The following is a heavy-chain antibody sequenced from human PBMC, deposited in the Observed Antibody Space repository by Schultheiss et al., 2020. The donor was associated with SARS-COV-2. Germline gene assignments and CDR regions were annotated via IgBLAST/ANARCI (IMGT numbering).Heavy chain of an antibody. CDR1: GGSFSGYY. D-gene: IGHD6-13*01. Sequence: SETLSLTCAVYGGSFSGYYWSWIRQPPGKGLEWIGEINHSGSTNYNPSLKSRVTISVDTSKNQFSLKLSSVTAADTAVYYCARELIAAEGWFDPWGQGTLVTVSS. J-gene: IGHJ5*02. CDR2: INHSGST. V-gene: IGHV4-34*01. CDR3: ARELIAAEGWFDP.